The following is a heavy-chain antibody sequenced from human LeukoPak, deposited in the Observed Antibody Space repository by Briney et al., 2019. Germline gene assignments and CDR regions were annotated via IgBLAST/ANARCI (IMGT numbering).Heavy chain of an antibody. CDR2: ISSSSSYI. CDR3: ARDRFQGLFDY. Sequence: GGSLRLSCAASGFTFSSYSMNWVRQAPGKGPEWVSSISSSSSYIYYADSVKGRFTISRDNAKNSLYLQMNSLRAEDTAVYYCARDRFQGLFDYWGQGTLVTVSS. J-gene: IGHJ4*02. CDR1: GFTFSSYS. V-gene: IGHV3-21*01. D-gene: IGHD3-10*01.